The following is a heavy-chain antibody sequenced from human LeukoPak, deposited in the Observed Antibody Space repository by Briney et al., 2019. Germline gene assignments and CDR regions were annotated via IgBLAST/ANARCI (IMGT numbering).Heavy chain of an antibody. J-gene: IGHJ4*02. CDR3: AKGPERRGFCSGSACYSDC. D-gene: IGHD2-8*02. V-gene: IGHV3-23*01. CDR2: ISANGGRT. CDR1: GLTFSGYV. Sequence: GGSLRLSCAASGLTFSGYVMSWARQAPGKGLEWVAAISANGGRTYYTESVKGHFTISRDNSKNTLYLQMNSLRADDTAVYYCAKGPERRGFCSGSACYSDCWGQGTLVTVSS.